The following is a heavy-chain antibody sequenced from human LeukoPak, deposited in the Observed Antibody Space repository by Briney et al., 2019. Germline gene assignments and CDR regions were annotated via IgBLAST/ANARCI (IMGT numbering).Heavy chain of an antibody. CDR1: GGSISSYY. J-gene: IGHJ6*03. Sequence: RTSETLSLTCTVSGGSISSYYWSWIRQPPGKGLEWIAYIYYSGSTNYNPSLKSRVTISVDTSKNQFSLKLSSVTAADTAVYYCARAPDSSSYYYYYMDVWGKGTTVTVSS. CDR2: IYYSGST. D-gene: IGHD5-18*01. CDR3: ARAPDSSSYYYYYMDV. V-gene: IGHV4-59*01.